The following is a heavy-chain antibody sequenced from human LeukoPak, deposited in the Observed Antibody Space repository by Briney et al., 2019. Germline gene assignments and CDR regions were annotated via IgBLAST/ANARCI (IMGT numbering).Heavy chain of an antibody. CDR1: DASVSSSGFH. Sequence: SETLSLTCTVSDASVSSSGFHWGWIRQPPGKGLEWIGTMSYTGPTYYNPSLQSRVIISLDASKNQLSLRLSSVTAADTAVYYCARRLDVAGGWFDHWGQGTLVTVSS. D-gene: IGHD1-14*01. CDR2: MSYTGPT. J-gene: IGHJ5*02. CDR3: ARRLDVAGGWFDH. V-gene: IGHV4-39*01.